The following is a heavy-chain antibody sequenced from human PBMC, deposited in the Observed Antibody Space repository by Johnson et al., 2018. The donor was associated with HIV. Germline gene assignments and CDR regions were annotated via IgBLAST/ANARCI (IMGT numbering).Heavy chain of an antibody. Sequence: VHLVAFGGGLVQPGGSLRLSCSPSRFTFSSYAMHCVRQAPGKGLVYVSAISSNGGSTYYVNSLQGRFTISRDNSKKTLYLQMGSLRAEDMTVYYCAREDIGSLDAFDIWGQGTMVTVSS. V-gene: IGHV3-64*01. CDR1: RFTFSSYA. D-gene: IGHD1-26*01. J-gene: IGHJ3*02. CDR3: AREDIGSLDAFDI. CDR2: ISSNGGST.